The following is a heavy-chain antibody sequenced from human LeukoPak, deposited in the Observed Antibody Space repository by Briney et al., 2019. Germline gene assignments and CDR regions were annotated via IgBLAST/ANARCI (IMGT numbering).Heavy chain of an antibody. J-gene: IGHJ4*02. CDR2: INSDGSST. V-gene: IGHV3-74*01. CDR1: GFTFSNAW. CDR3: ARDRGDGYNFPYDY. D-gene: IGHD5-24*01. Sequence: GGSLSLSCAASGFTFSNAWMSWVRQAPGKGLVWVSRINSDGSSTSYADSVKGRFTISRDNAKNTLYLQMNSLRAEDTAVYYCARDRGDGYNFPYDYWGQGTLVTVSS.